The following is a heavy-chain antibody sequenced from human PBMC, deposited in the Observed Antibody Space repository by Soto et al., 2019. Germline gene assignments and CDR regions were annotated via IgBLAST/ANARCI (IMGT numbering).Heavy chain of an antibody. Sequence: SVKVSCKASGGTFSTFGISWVRRAPGQGLEWMGGIIPFFGTARYSQKFEDRITITADESTNTVYMDLRSLTSEDTAIYYCAKSAPMDAGDKYYYDFWGQGALVTVSS. CDR2: IIPFFGTA. D-gene: IGHD4-17*01. J-gene: IGHJ4*02. V-gene: IGHV1-69*13. CDR1: GGTFSTFG. CDR3: AKSAPMDAGDKYYYDF.